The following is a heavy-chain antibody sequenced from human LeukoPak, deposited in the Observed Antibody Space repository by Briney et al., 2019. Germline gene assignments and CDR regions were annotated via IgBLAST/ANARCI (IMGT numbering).Heavy chain of an antibody. CDR1: GYTFISYG. Sequence: ASVKVSCKAFGYTFISYGVTWVRQAPGQGLKWMGWISGYNGHTNYAQNFQDRVTMTTDTSTNTAYMELRSLRSDDTAVYYCARLGYCTNGVCYRKHNRLDPWGQGTLVTVSP. D-gene: IGHD2-8*01. CDR3: ARLGYCTNGVCYRKHNRLDP. J-gene: IGHJ5*02. V-gene: IGHV1-18*01. CDR2: ISGYNGHT.